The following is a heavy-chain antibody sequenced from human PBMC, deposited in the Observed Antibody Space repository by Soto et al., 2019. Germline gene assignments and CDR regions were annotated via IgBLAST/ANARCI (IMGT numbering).Heavy chain of an antibody. CDR1: GFTFSSYS. D-gene: IGHD3-9*01. CDR3: AREDYDILIGYYYGMDV. V-gene: IGHV3-48*02. CDR2: ISSSSSTI. J-gene: IGHJ6*02. Sequence: GGSLRLSCAASGFTFSSYSMNWVRQATGKGLEWVSYISSSSSTIYYADSVKGRFTISRDNAKNSLYLQMNSLRDEDTAVYYCAREDYDILIGYYYGMDVWGQGTTVTVSS.